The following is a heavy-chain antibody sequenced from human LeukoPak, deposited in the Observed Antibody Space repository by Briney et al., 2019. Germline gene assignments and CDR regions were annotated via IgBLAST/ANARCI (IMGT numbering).Heavy chain of an antibody. CDR3: AGGYSYGYLKQFDY. CDR2: ISYDGSNK. CDR1: GFTFSGYA. J-gene: IGHJ4*02. D-gene: IGHD5-18*01. Sequence: PGGSLRLSCAASGFTFSGYAMHWVRQAPGKGLEWVAVISYDGSNKYYADSVKGRFTISRDNSKNTLYLQMNSLRAEDTAVYYCAGGYSYGYLKQFDYWGQGTLVTVSS. V-gene: IGHV3-30*04.